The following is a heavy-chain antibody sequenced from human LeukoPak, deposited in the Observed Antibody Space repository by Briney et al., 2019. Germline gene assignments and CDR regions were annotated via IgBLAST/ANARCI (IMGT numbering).Heavy chain of an antibody. CDR2: ISWDGGST. V-gene: IGHV3-43D*03. J-gene: IGHJ3*01. CDR3: AELGITMIGGV. D-gene: IGHD3-10*02. Sequence: GGSLRLSCAASGFTFDDYAMHWVRQAPGKGLEWVSLISWDGGSTYYADSVKGRFTISRDNAKNSLYLQMNSLRAEDTAVYYCAELGITMIGGVWGQGTMVTVSS. CDR1: GFTFDDYA.